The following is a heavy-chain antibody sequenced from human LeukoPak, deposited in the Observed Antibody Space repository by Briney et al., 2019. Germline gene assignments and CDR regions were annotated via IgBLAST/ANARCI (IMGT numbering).Heavy chain of an antibody. CDR3: ARGVVIAPQTFDY. V-gene: IGHV4-61*05. D-gene: IGHD2-21*01. J-gene: IGHJ4*02. Sequence: SETLSLTCTVSGASITATTSYWGWIRQPPGKGLEWIGYIYYSGSTNYNPSLKSRVTISVDTSKNQFSLKLSSVTAADTAVYYCARGVVIAPQTFDYWGQGTLVTVSS. CDR2: IYYSGST. CDR1: GASITATTSY.